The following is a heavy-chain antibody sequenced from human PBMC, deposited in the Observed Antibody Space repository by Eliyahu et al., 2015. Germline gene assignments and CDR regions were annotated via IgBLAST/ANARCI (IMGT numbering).Heavy chain of an antibody. J-gene: IGHJ4*02. CDR2: IYDSGTT. CDR1: GASINSGSYY. CDR3: ARDFGGARVFDS. V-gene: IGHV4-31*03. D-gene: IGHD3-10*01. Sequence: QVQLQESGPRLVKPSQTLSLTCTVSGASINSGSYYWSWIRQSPGKGLEWIGYIYDSGTTYYNPSLYSRLSISADTSNNQFSLKLSSVTAADTAVYYCARDFGGARVFDSWGQGILITVSS.